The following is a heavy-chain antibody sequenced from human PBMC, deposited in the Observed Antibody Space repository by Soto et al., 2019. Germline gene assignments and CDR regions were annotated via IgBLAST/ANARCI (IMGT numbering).Heavy chain of an antibody. Sequence: QSGGSLRLSCAASGFTFSSYAMSWVRQAPGKGLEWVSAISGSGGSTYYADSVKGRFTISRDNSKNTLYLQMNSLRAEDTAVYYCAKDDRWQWLADFDPWGQGTLVTVSS. D-gene: IGHD6-19*01. J-gene: IGHJ5*02. CDR1: GFTFSSYA. CDR3: AKDDRWQWLADFDP. CDR2: ISGSGGST. V-gene: IGHV3-23*01.